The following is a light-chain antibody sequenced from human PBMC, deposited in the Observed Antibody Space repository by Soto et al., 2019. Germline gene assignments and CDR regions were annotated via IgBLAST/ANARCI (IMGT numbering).Light chain of an antibody. CDR3: QQTYSTPIT. V-gene: IGKV1-39*01. Sequence: IQMTQSPSSLSASVGDRVTITCRASQSISRFLNWYQQKPGKAPKVLIYGASSFQSGVSSRISGSGFGTEFTLTISSLQLEDSATYYCQQTYSTPITFGQGTRLEIK. CDR2: GAS. CDR1: QSISRF. J-gene: IGKJ5*01.